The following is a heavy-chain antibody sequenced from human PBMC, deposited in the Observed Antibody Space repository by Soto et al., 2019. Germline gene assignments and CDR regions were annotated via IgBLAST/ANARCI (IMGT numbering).Heavy chain of an antibody. CDR1: GYTFTGYY. CDR3: ARVPSLMVYASPTNYGMDV. D-gene: IGHD2-8*01. V-gene: IGHV1-2*02. CDR2: INPNSGGT. Sequence: ASVKVSCKASGYTFTGYYMHWVRQAPGQGLEWMGWINPNSGGTNYAQKFQGRVTMTRDTSISTAYMELSRLRSDDTAVYYCARVPSLMVYASPTNYGMDVWGQVTTVTVSS. J-gene: IGHJ6*02.